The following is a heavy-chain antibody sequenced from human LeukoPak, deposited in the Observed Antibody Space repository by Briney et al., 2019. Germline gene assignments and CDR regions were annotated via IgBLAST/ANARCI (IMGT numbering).Heavy chain of an antibody. J-gene: IGHJ4*02. CDR2: INHSGST. D-gene: IGHD6-19*01. Sequence: SETLSLTCAVYGGSFSGYYWSWIRQPPGKGLEWIGEINHSGSTNYNPSLKSRVTISVDTSKNQFSLKLSSVTAADTAVYYCARSIAVAGNDYFDYWGQGTLVTVSS. CDR3: ARSIAVAGNDYFDY. V-gene: IGHV4-34*01. CDR1: GGSFSGYY.